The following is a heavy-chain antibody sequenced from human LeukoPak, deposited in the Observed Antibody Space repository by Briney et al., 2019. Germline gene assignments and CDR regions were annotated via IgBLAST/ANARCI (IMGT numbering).Heavy chain of an antibody. CDR3: ARVLCSSTSCYPYFDY. CDR2: IHHSGST. J-gene: IGHJ4*02. CDR1: GGSISSGGYS. V-gene: IGHV4-30-2*01. D-gene: IGHD2-2*01. Sequence: SETLSLTCAVSGGSISSGGYSWSWIRQPPGKGLEWIGYIHHSGSTYYNPSLKSRVTISVDRSKNQFSLKLSSVTAADTAVYYCARVLCSSTSCYPYFDYWGQGTLVTVSS.